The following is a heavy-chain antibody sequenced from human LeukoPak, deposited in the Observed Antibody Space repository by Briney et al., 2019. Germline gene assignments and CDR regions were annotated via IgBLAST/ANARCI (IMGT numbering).Heavy chain of an antibody. D-gene: IGHD3-9*01. CDR1: GFAFSGYS. Sequence: QTGGSLRLSCAVSGFAFSGYSMSWVRQAPGKGLEWVAKMNEYGSEIFYLDSVKGRFTISRDNSKNTLYLQMHSLRAEDTAVYYCANGPHYDILTGFYKVRSHLDYWGQGTLVTVSS. CDR2: MNEYGSEI. CDR3: ANGPHYDILTGFYKVRSHLDY. J-gene: IGHJ4*02. V-gene: IGHV3-7*01.